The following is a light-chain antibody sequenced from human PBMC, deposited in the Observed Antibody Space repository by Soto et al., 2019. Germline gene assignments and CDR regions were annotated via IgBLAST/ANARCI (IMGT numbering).Light chain of an antibody. J-gene: IGLJ1*01. CDR2: EVS. CDR1: SSDVGGYNY. Sequence: QSALTQPASVSGSPGQSITISCTGTSSDVGGYNYVSWYQQHPGKAPKLMIYEVSNRPSGVSNRFSGSKSGNTASLTISGLQAGDEADYYCSSYTSSSTQVFGTGTKVTV. CDR3: SSYTSSSTQV. V-gene: IGLV2-14*01.